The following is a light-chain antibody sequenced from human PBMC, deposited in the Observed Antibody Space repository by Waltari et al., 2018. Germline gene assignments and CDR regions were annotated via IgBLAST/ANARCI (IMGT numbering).Light chain of an antibody. V-gene: IGKV1-NL1*01. J-gene: IGKJ4*01. CDR2: GAS. CDR3: QQYYRSPLT. CDR1: QGISNS. Sequence: DIQMTQSPSSLSASVGDRVTITCRARQGISNSLAWYQQKPGKAPKLLLYGASRLESGVPSRFSGSGSGTDYTLTISSLQPEDFATYYCQQYYRSPLTFGGGTKVEIK.